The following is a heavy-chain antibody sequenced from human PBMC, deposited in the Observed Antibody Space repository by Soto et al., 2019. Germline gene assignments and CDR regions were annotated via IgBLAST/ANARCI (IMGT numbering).Heavy chain of an antibody. D-gene: IGHD2-15*01. CDR2: INSDGSIT. Sequence: GGSLRLSCAASGFTFSSYAMSWVRQAPGKGLEWVSRINSDGSITCYVDSVKGRFTISRDNAYNTLYLQMNSLRAEDTSVYYCVRTSLVVAAATREDYWGQGTLVTVSS. V-gene: IGHV3-74*01. CDR1: GFTFSSYA. CDR3: VRTSLVVAAATREDY. J-gene: IGHJ4*02.